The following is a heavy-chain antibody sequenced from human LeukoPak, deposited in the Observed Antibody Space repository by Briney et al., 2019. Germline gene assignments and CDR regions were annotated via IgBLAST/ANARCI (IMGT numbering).Heavy chain of an antibody. Sequence: ASVKVSCKASGYTFTNYGISWVRQAPGQGLEWMGWISAYTGNTNYAQNFQGRVTMTTDTSTSAAFMELRSLRSDDTAVYYCARSGVGYFYDNTGYYPLDYWGQGTLVTVSS. J-gene: IGHJ4*02. CDR3: ARSGVGYFYDNTGYYPLDY. CDR1: GYTFTNYG. CDR2: ISAYTGNT. D-gene: IGHD3-22*01. V-gene: IGHV1-18*01.